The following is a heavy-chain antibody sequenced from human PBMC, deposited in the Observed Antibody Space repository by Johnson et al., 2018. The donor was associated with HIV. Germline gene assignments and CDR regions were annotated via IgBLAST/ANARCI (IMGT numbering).Heavy chain of an antibody. Sequence: VQLVESGGGLVQPGGSLRLSCAASGFTFSSYWMHWVRQAPGKGLVWVSRINSDGSSTSYADSVKGRFTISSDNAKNTLYLQMNSLRAEDTAVYYCARVSSYDEKIVAFDIWGQGTMVTVSS. J-gene: IGHJ3*02. CDR3: ARVSSYDEKIVAFDI. V-gene: IGHV3-74*01. CDR2: INSDGSST. CDR1: GFTFSSYW. D-gene: IGHD5-18*01.